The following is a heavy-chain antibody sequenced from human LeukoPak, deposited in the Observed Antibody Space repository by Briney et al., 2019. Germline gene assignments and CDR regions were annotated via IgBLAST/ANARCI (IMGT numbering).Heavy chain of an antibody. D-gene: IGHD3-10*01. CDR2: ISGSGGST. CDR3: ANLGPITMVRGVIIKDGY. CDR1: RFTFSGYG. V-gene: IGHV3-23*01. J-gene: IGHJ4*02. Sequence: GGSLRLSCAASRFTFSGYGMSWVRQAPGKGLEWVSAISGSGGSTYYADSVKGRFTISRDNSKNTLYLQMNSLRAEDTAVYYCANLGPITMVRGVIIKDGYWGQGTLVTVSS.